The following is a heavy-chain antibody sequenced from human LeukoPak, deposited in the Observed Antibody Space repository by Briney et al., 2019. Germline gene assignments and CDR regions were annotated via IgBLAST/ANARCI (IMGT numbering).Heavy chain of an antibody. V-gene: IGHV3-30*04. D-gene: IGHD3-3*01. CDR3: ARDSGDLEWLPY. J-gene: IGHJ4*02. CDR1: GFTFTGYA. CDR2: ISSDGSNK. Sequence: GGSLRLSCAASGFTFTGYAMLWVRQAPGKGLEWVAVISSDGSNKYYADSVRGRFTISRVNSKNTVDLQMNSLRAEDTAVYYCARDSGDLEWLPYWGQGTLVTVSS.